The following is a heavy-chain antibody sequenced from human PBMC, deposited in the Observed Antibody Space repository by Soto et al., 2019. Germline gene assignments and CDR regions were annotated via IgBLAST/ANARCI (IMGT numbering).Heavy chain of an antibody. J-gene: IGHJ4*02. D-gene: IGHD4-17*01. CDR2: FNSVSGII. CDR3: ARDRDYAFDY. V-gene: IGHV3-48*01. CDR1: GFIFTSYS. Sequence: EVQLVESGGGLVQPGQSLRLSCEASGFIFTSYSMNWVRQAPGKGLEWVSYFNSVSGIISYADSVKGRFTISRDDAKNSLYLQINSLRAEDTAVYYCARDRDYAFDYWGQGTLVTVSS.